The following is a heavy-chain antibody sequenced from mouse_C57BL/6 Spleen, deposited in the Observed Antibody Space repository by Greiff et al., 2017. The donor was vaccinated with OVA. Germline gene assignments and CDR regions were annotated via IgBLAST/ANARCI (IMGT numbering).Heavy chain of an antibody. CDR3: ARAYYSNYLNAMDY. Sequence: QVQLQQSGPELVKPGASVKLSCKVSGYTFTSYWMHWVKQRPGQGLEWIGNINPSNGGTNYNEKFKSKATLTVDKSSSTAYMQLSSLTSEDSAVYYCARAYYSNYLNAMDYWGQGTSVTVSS. V-gene: IGHV1-53*01. D-gene: IGHD2-5*01. J-gene: IGHJ4*01. CDR2: INPSNGGT. CDR1: GYTFTSYW.